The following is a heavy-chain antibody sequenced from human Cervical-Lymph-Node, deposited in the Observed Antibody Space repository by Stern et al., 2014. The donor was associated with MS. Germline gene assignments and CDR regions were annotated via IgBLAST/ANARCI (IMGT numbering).Heavy chain of an antibody. D-gene: IGHD6-19*01. J-gene: IGHJ4*02. Sequence: VQLVESGGGVVQPGGSLRLPCVASGFSFRTYGMHWVRQAPGRGLEWLAIISYDGNLKYYADSVEGRFTISRDNSKNTLFLQMTNLTTEDSALYYCARGGGYNSAWAFDYWGQGTLVTVSS. CDR2: ISYDGNLK. V-gene: IGHV3-30*03. CDR1: GFSFRTYG. CDR3: ARGGGYNSAWAFDY.